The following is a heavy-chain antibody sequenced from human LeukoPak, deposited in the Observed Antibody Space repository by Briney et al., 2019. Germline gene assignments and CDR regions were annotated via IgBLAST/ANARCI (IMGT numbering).Heavy chain of an antibody. J-gene: IGHJ4*02. CDR1: GGSISSYY. CDR2: IYYSGST. CDR3: ARDLREYSSGWYGY. V-gene: IGHV4-59*01. Sequence: SETLSLTCTVSGGSISSYYWSWIRQPPGKGLEWIGYIYYSGSTNYKSSLKSRVTISVDTSKNQFSLKLSSVTAADTAVYYCARDLREYSSGWYGYWGQGTLVTVSS. D-gene: IGHD6-19*01.